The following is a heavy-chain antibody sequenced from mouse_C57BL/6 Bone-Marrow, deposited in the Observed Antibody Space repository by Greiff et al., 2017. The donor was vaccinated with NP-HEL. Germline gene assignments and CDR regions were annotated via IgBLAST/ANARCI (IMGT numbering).Heavy chain of an antibody. CDR1: GYAFSSSW. V-gene: IGHV1-82*01. J-gene: IGHJ4*01. CDR3: ARSPLITTVVAPYYYAMDY. CDR2: IYPGDGDT. Sequence: QVQLQQSGPELVKPGASVKISCKASGYAFSSSWMNWVKQRPGKGLEWIGRIYPGDGDTNYNGKFKGKATLTADKSSSTAYMQLSSLTSEDSAVYFCARSPLITTVVAPYYYAMDYWGQGTSVTVSS. D-gene: IGHD1-1*01.